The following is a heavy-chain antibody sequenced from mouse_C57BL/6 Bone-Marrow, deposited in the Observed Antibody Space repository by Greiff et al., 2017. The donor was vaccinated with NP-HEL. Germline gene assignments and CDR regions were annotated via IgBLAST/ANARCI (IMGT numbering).Heavy chain of an antibody. D-gene: IGHD3-1*01. V-gene: IGHV1-76*01. CDR2: IYPGSGNT. J-gene: IGHJ3*01. CDR1: GYTFTDYY. CDR3: ARSGGVSSAWFAY. Sequence: VQLQQSGAELVRPGASVKLSCKASGYTFTDYYINWVKQRPGQGLEWIARIYPGSGNTYYNEKFKGKATLTAEKSSSTAYMQLSSLTSEDSAVYFCARSGGVSSAWFAYWGQGTLVTVSA.